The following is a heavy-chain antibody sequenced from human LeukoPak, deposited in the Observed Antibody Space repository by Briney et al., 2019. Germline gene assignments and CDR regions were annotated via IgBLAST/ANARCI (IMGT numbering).Heavy chain of an antibody. D-gene: IGHD2-15*01. Sequence: GGSLRLSCAASGFTFSTCGMSWVRQAPGKGLEWVSAISGSGGSTYYADSVKGRFTISRDNSKNTLYLQMNSLRAEDTALYYCARELYCSGGSCYGDNDAFDIWGQGTMVTVSS. V-gene: IGHV3-23*01. CDR2: ISGSGGST. CDR3: ARELYCSGGSCYGDNDAFDI. J-gene: IGHJ3*02. CDR1: GFTFSTCG.